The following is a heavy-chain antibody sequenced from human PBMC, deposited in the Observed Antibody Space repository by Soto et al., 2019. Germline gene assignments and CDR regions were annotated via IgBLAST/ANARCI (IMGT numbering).Heavy chain of an antibody. CDR1: GFTFSTYG. CDR3: ANRGVGLTGRVYSYYGMDV. V-gene: IGHV3-30*18. Sequence: QVQLVESGGGVVQPGRSLRLSCAASGFTFSTYGMHWVRQAPGKGLEWVAVISYDGSNKYYADSVKGRFTISRDNSKNTLYLQMNSLRAEDTAVYYCANRGVGLTGRVYSYYGMDVWGQGTTVTVSS. J-gene: IGHJ6*02. CDR2: ISYDGSNK. D-gene: IGHD1-20*01.